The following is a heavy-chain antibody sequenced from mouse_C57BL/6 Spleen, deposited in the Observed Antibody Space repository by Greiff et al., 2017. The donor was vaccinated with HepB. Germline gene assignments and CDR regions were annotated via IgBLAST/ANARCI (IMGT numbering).Heavy chain of an antibody. CDR3: ARKLVDY. D-gene: IGHD1-3*01. CDR1: GYAFSSSW. Sequence: VQLPQSGPELVKPGASVKISCKASGYAFSSSWMNWVKQRPGKGLEWIGRIYPGDGDTNYNGKFKGKATLTADKSSSTAYMQLSSLTSEDSAVYFCARKLVDYWGQGTSVTVSS. J-gene: IGHJ4*01. CDR2: IYPGDGDT. V-gene: IGHV1-82*01.